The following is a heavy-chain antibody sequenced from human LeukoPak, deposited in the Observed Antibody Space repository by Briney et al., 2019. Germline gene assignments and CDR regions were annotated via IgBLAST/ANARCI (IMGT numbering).Heavy chain of an antibody. Sequence: SETLSLTCAVYGGSFSGYYWSWIRQPPGKGLEWIGEINHGGSTNYNPSLKSRVTISVDTSKNQFSLKLSSVTAADTAVYYCARGKPAYCGGDCYSRWFDPWGQGTLVTVSS. CDR2: INHGGST. CDR3: ARGKPAYCGGDCYSRWFDP. CDR1: GGSFSGYY. D-gene: IGHD2-21*02. V-gene: IGHV4-34*01. J-gene: IGHJ5*02.